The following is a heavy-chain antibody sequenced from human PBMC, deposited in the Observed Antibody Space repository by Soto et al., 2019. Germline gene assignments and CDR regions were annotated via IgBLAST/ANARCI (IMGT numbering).Heavy chain of an antibody. CDR1: GFTFSSYG. CDR3: AKGKTIFGVVVVSEY. CDR2: IWYDGSNK. V-gene: IGHV3-33*06. Sequence: GGSLRLSCAASGFTFSSYGMHWVRQAPGKGLEWVAVIWYDGSNKYYADSVKGRFTISRDNSKNTLYLQMNSLRAEDTAVYYCAKGKTIFGVVVVSEYWGQGTLVTVSS. D-gene: IGHD3-3*01. J-gene: IGHJ4*01.